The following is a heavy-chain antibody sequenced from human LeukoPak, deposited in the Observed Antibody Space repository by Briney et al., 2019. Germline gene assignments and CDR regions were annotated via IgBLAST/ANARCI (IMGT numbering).Heavy chain of an antibody. CDR2: MNPNSGNT. J-gene: IGHJ5*02. D-gene: IGHD3-22*01. CDR3: ARGALWYYDSSGPNWFDP. V-gene: IGHV1-8*01. CDR1: GYTFTSYD. Sequence: ASVKVSCKASGYTFTSYDINWVRQATGQGLEWMGWMNPNSGNTGYAQKFQGRVTMTRNTSISTAYMELSSLRSEDTAVYYCARGALWYYDSSGPNWFDPWGQGTLVTVSS.